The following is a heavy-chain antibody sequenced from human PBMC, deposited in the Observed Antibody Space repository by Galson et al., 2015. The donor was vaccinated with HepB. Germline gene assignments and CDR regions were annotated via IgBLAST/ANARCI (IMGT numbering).Heavy chain of an antibody. CDR1: GFTVSSNY. CDR2: IYSGGST. Sequence: SLRLSCAASGFTVSSNYMSWVRQAPGKGLEWVSVIYSGGSTYYADSVKGRFTISRDNSKNTLYLQMNSLRAEDTAGYYCARGIVGADDAFDIWGQGTMVTVSS. D-gene: IGHD1-26*01. V-gene: IGHV3-66*01. CDR3: ARGIVGADDAFDI. J-gene: IGHJ3*02.